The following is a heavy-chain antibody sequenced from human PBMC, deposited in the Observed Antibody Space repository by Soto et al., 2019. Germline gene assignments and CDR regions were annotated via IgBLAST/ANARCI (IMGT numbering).Heavy chain of an antibody. CDR1: GFTFGDYA. Sequence: PGGSLRLSCTASGFTFGDYAMSWFRQAPGKGLEWVGFIRSKAYGGTTEYAASVKGRFTISRDDSKSIAYLQMNSLKTEDTAVYYCTRVRYYYDSSGNYYYYYYGMDFWGQGTTVTVSS. CDR3: TRVRYYYDSSGNYYYYYYGMDF. CDR2: IRSKAYGGTT. D-gene: IGHD3-22*01. V-gene: IGHV3-49*03. J-gene: IGHJ6*02.